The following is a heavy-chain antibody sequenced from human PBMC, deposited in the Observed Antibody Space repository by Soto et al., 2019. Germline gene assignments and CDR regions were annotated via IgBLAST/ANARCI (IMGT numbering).Heavy chain of an antibody. CDR2: IYWDDDK. D-gene: IGHD3-22*01. V-gene: IGHV2-5*02. Sequence: GSGPTLVNPTQTLTLTCTFSGFSLSTSGVGVGWIRQPPGKALEWLALIYWDDDKRYSPSLKSRLTITKDTSKIQVVLTMTNMDPVDTATYYCAHRLLPETYYYDSSPPYDAFDIWGQGTMVTVSS. CDR3: AHRLLPETYYYDSSPPYDAFDI. CDR1: GFSLSTSGVG. J-gene: IGHJ3*02.